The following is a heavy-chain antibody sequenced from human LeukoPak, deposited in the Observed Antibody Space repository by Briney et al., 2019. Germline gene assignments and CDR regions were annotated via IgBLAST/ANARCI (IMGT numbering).Heavy chain of an antibody. V-gene: IGHV1-46*03. CDR1: GYTFSSYY. Sequence: ASVKVSCKASGYTFSSYYMHWVRQAPGQGLEWMGIINPSGGSTSYAQKFQGRVTMTRDTSTSTVYMELSSLRSGDTAVYYCARTCITGTTISPFDYWGQGTLVTVSS. CDR3: ARTCITGTTISPFDY. J-gene: IGHJ4*02. D-gene: IGHD1-7*01. CDR2: INPSGGST.